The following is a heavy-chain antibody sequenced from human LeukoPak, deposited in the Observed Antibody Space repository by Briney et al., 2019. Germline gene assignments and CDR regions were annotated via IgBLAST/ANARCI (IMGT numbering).Heavy chain of an antibody. V-gene: IGHV3-21*01. CDR1: GFTFSNYA. CDR2: ISSSSSYI. CDR3: AREGGYQYYYAMDV. D-gene: IGHD3-16*01. Sequence: GGSLRLSCAASGFTFSNYAMSWVRQAPGMGLEWVSSISSSSSYIFYADSVKGRFTISRDNAKNSLYLQMSSLRAEDAAVYYCAREGGYQYYYAMDVWXXGTTVTVSS. J-gene: IGHJ6*02.